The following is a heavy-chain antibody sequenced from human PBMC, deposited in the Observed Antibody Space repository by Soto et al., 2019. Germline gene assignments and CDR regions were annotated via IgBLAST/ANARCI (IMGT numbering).Heavy chain of an antibody. CDR1: GGSISSGDYY. Sequence: QVQLQESGPGLVKPSQTLSLTCTVSGGSISSGDYYWSWIRQPPGKGLEWIGYIYYSGSTYYNPSLKSRVNISVDTSKNQFSLKLSSVTAADTAVYYCARDRYYDSSGYYYHDAFDIWGQGTMVTVSS. J-gene: IGHJ3*02. CDR2: IYYSGST. V-gene: IGHV4-30-4*01. D-gene: IGHD3-22*01. CDR3: ARDRYYDSSGYYYHDAFDI.